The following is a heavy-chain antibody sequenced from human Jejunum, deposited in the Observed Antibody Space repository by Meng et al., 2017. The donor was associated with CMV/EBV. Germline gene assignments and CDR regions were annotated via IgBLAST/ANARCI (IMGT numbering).Heavy chain of an antibody. CDR2: FSTYNSNT. CDR3: ARVGYCSSTGCYNTANYFDY. Sequence: SYGITWVRQAPGQGLDWMAWFSTYNSNTHYAQKFQGGVTVTTDTSTATAYMELRSLRSDDTAVYYCARVGYCSSTGCYNTANYFDYWGQGALVTVSS. J-gene: IGHJ4*02. V-gene: IGHV1-18*01. D-gene: IGHD2-2*01. CDR1: SYG.